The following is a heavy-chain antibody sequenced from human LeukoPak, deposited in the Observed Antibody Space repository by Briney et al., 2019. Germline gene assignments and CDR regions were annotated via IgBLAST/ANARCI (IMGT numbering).Heavy chain of an antibody. CDR3: VAVTYTIYDDFDY. CDR1: GYTFTGNY. J-gene: IGHJ4*02. V-gene: IGHV1-2*02. CDR2: IFPNSGGT. Sequence: GASVKVSCKASGYTFTGNYMHWVRQAPGQGLEWMGWIFPNSGGTEYALKFQGRVTMTRDTSISTAYMELSSLRSDDTAVYYCVAVTYTIYDDFDYWGQGTLVTVSS. D-gene: IGHD4-17*01.